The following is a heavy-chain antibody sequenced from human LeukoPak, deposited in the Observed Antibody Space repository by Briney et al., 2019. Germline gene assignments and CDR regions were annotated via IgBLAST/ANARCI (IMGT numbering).Heavy chain of an antibody. Sequence: GGSLRLSCAASGFTFSSFATTWVRQAPGKGLEWVSVISASGVTTYYADSVKGRFTIFRDNSKNTLYLQMNSLRAEDTAVYYCAKGRSGWYHFDYWGQGTLVTVSS. CDR1: GFTFSSFA. V-gene: IGHV3-23*01. CDR3: AKGRSGWYHFDY. D-gene: IGHD6-19*01. CDR2: ISASGVTT. J-gene: IGHJ4*02.